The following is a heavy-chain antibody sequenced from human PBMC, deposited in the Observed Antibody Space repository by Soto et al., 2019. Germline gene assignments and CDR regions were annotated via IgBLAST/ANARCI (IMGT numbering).Heavy chain of an antibody. V-gene: IGHV1-69*13. J-gene: IGHJ4*02. D-gene: IGHD2-15*01. CDR2: IIPIFGTA. CDR3: ARAERGEVVAATLDY. CDR1: GGTFSSYA. Sequence: ASVKVSCKASGGTFSSYAISWVRQAPGQGLEWMGGIIPIFGTANYAQKFQGRVTITADESTSTAYMELSSLRSEDTAVYYCARAERGEVVAATLDYWGQGTLVTVSS.